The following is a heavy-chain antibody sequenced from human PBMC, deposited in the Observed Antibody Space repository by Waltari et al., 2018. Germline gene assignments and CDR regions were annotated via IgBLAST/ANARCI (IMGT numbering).Heavy chain of an antibody. CDR2: ST. D-gene: IGHD4-17*01. CDR3: ARGPVYGDYEGGLDY. V-gene: IGHV4-59*09. J-gene: IGHJ4*02. Sequence: STNYNPSLKSRVTISVDTSKNQFSLKLSSVTAADTAVYYCARGPVYGDYEGGLDYWGQGTLVTVSS.